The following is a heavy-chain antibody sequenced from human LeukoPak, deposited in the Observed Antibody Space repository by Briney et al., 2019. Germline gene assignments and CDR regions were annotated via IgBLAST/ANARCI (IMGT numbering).Heavy chain of an antibody. D-gene: IGHD6-13*01. CDR1: GYTFTSYY. CDR2: INPSGGGT. CDR3: ASGAAAGTFSIGY. V-gene: IGHV1-46*01. Sequence: ASVKVSCKASGYTFTSYYMHWVRQAPGPGLEWMGIINPSGGGTSYSQKFQGRVTMTTDTSTSTLHMELRSLRSEDTAVYYCASGAAAGTFSIGYWGQGTPLTVSS. J-gene: IGHJ4*02.